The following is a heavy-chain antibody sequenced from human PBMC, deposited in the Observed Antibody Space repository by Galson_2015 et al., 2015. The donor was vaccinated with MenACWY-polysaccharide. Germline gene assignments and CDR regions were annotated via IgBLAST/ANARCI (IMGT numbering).Heavy chain of an antibody. Sequence: SEPLSLTCPVSGGSITSSLWGWVRQPQGKGMEWIGNIHYRGSTYYNPSLRRRVTISRDTSKNQFSLNLSSATAAATAVYSCVRASEGLGGGAHFAPWGQGTLVTVSS. V-gene: IGHV4-59*01. J-gene: IGHJ5*02. D-gene: IGHD1-26*01. CDR3: VRASEGLGGGAHFAP. CDR2: IHYRGST. CDR1: GGSITSSL.